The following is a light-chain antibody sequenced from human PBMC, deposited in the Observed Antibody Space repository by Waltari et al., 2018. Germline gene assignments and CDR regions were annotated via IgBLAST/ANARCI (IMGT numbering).Light chain of an antibody. CDR3: YQHSSGYS. Sequence: VILPQSPATLSLSPGERATLSCRASQSVSSYLAWYQQKPGQAPRLLIYGASSRATGIPDRFSGSGSGTDFTLTISSLEPEDVGVYHCYQHSSGYSFGQGTKVEI. J-gene: IGKJ2*03. CDR1: QSVSSY. CDR2: GAS. V-gene: IGKV3-11*01.